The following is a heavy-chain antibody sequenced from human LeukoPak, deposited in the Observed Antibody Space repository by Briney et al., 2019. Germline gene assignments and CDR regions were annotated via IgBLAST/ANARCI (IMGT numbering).Heavy chain of an antibody. J-gene: IGHJ4*02. Sequence: SVKVSCKASGGTFSSYAISWVRQAPGQGLEWMGRIIPILGIADYAQKFQGRVTITADKSTSTAYMELSSLRSEDTAVYYCARDYYDSSGYPGFNYWGQGTLVTVSS. CDR1: GGTFSSYA. CDR2: IIPILGIA. V-gene: IGHV1-69*04. D-gene: IGHD3-22*01. CDR3: ARDYYDSSGYPGFNY.